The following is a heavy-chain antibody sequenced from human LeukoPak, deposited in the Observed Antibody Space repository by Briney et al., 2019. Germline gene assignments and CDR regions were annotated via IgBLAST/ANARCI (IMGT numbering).Heavy chain of an antibody. CDR2: IGTSGDRT. CDR1: GFTFSRPA. Sequence: GGSLRLSCSASGFTFSRPAMSWVRQAPGKGLEWVSAIGTSGDRTFYADSVKGRFTISRDNSKNTLYLQMNSLRAEDTAVYYCARDRPYFDYWGQGTLVTAPS. V-gene: IGHV3-23*01. CDR3: ARDRPYFDY. J-gene: IGHJ4*02.